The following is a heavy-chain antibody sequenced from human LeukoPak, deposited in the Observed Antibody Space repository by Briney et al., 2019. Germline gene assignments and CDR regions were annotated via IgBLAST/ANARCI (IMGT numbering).Heavy chain of an antibody. CDR1: GGSFSGYY. CDR3: ARAYCSSTSCPP. CDR2: INHSGST. Sequence: SETLSLTCAVYGGSFSGYYWRWIRQPPGKGLEWIGEINHSGSTNYNPSLKSRVTISVDTSKNQFSLKLSSVTAADTAVYYCARAYCSSTSCPPWGQGTMVTVSS. V-gene: IGHV4-34*01. D-gene: IGHD2-2*01. J-gene: IGHJ3*01.